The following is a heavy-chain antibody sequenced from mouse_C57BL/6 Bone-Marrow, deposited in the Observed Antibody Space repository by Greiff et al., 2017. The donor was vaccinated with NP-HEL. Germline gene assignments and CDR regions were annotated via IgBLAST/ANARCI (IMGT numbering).Heavy chain of an antibody. Sequence: QVQLKESGPELVKPGASVKISCKASGYAFSSSWMNWVKQRPGKGLEWIGRIYPGDGDTNYNGKFKGKATLTADKSSSTAYMQLSSLTSEDSAVYFCARSHYGSGGYYAMDYWGQGTSVTVSS. CDR2: IYPGDGDT. D-gene: IGHD1-1*01. CDR1: GYAFSSSW. CDR3: ARSHYGSGGYYAMDY. J-gene: IGHJ4*01. V-gene: IGHV1-82*01.